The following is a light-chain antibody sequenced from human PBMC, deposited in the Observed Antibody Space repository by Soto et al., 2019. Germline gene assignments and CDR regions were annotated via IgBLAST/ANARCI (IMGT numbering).Light chain of an antibody. CDR1: TSDVGRYNH. J-gene: IGLJ3*02. CDR3: CSYAGSYSVV. CDR2: DVT. Sequence: QSALTQPPSVSGSPGQSVTISCTGTTSDVGRYNHVSWYQQHPGKAPKLMIYDVTKWPSGVPDRFSGSKSGNTASLTISGLRAEDEADYYCCSYAGSYSVVFGGGTKLTVL. V-gene: IGLV2-11*01.